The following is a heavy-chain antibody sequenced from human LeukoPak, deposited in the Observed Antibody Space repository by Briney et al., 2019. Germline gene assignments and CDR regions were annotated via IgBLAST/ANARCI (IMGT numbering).Heavy chain of an antibody. CDR2: INHSGST. D-gene: IGHD3-3*01. Sequence: SETLSLTCAVYGGSFSGYYWSWIRQPPGKGLEWIGEINHSGSTYYNPSLKSRATISVDTSKNQISLKVSSVTAADSALYFCAGQRTSGSASNLRVAQIDSWGQGTLVTVSS. CDR3: AGQRTSGSASNLRVAQIDS. CDR1: GGSFSGYY. J-gene: IGHJ4*02. V-gene: IGHV4-34*01.